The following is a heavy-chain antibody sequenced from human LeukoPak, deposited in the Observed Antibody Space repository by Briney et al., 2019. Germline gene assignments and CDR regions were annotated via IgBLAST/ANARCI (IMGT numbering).Heavy chain of an antibody. J-gene: IGHJ1*01. V-gene: IGHV1-18*04. D-gene: IGHD5-18*01. CDR3: ERGERETSMTFHF. Sequence: GASVKVSSKPSGYTFTTYGISWLRHAPGQGLEWMGWISAYNGNTNYSQKLQGRVTMTTDTSTSTAYMELRSLRSDDTAVYYCERGERETSMTFHFWGQGPLVPVSS. CDR1: GYTFTTYG. CDR2: ISAYNGNT.